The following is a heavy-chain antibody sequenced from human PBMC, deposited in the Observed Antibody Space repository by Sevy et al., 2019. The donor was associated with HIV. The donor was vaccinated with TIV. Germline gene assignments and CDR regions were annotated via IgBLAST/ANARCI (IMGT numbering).Heavy chain of an antibody. V-gene: IGHV2-5*02. Sequence: SGPTLVKPTQTLTLTCTFSGFSFSTSGVDVGWIRLPPGKALEWLALIFWDDDTRHSPSLQSRLTITKDTSKVQVVLTMANMDPVDTGTYYCAHRRSKGITITEFDYWGQGTPVTVSS. J-gene: IGHJ4*02. CDR3: AHRRSKGITITEFDY. D-gene: IGHD3-9*01. CDR2: IFWDDDT. CDR1: GFSFSTSGVD.